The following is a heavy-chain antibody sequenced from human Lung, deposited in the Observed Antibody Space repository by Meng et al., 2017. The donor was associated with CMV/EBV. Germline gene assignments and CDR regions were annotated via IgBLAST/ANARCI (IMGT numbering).Heavy chain of an antibody. CDR2: IYHSGST. J-gene: IGHJ4*02. CDR3: ARVGQWLPIDY. V-gene: IGHV4-4*02. D-gene: IGHD6-19*01. Sequence: GRRQESGPGPVKPSGPLSLTCAVSGCSISSSDWWSWAGQPPGKGLEWIGEIYHSGSTNYNPSLKSRVTISVDKSKNQFSLNLSSVTAADTAVYYCARVGQWLPIDYWGQGTLVTVSS. CDR1: GCSISSSDW.